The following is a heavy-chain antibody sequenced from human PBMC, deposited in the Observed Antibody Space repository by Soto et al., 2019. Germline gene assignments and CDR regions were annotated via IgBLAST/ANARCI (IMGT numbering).Heavy chain of an antibody. CDR1: GGSIISSSYY. Sequence: PSETLSLTCTFSGGSIISSSYYWGWIRQPPGKGLEWIGSIYYSGSTYYNPSLKSRVTISVDTSKNQFSLKLSSVTAADTAVYYCGTTPLGQDYEAPNPYFDYWGQGTLVTVSS. CDR2: IYYSGST. D-gene: IGHD4-17*01. V-gene: IGHV4-39*01. J-gene: IGHJ4*02. CDR3: GTTPLGQDYEAPNPYFDY.